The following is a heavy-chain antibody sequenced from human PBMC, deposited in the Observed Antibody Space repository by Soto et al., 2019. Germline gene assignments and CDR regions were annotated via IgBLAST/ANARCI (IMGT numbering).Heavy chain of an antibody. J-gene: IGHJ4*02. D-gene: IGHD3-3*01. CDR2: INHSGST. CDR1: GGSFSGYY. CDR3: ARVRRYDFWSGYPDY. Sequence: LSETLSLTCAVYGGSFSGYYWSWIRQPPGKGLEWIGEINHSGSTNYNPSPKSRVTISVDTSKNQFSLKLSSVTAADTAVYYCARVRRYDFWSGYPDYWGQGTLVTVSS. V-gene: IGHV4-34*01.